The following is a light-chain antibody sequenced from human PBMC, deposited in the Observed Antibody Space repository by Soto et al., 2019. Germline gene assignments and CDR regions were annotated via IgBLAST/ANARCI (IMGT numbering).Light chain of an antibody. J-gene: IGLJ2*01. V-gene: IGLV3-21*04. CDR2: YDS. Sequence: SSELTQPPSMSVAPGKKARITCGGNNIGSKSVHWYQQKPGQAPVLVIYYDSDRPSGIPERFSGSNSGNTATLTISRVEAGDEADYYCQVWDSSSEHVVFGGGTKLTVL. CDR3: QVWDSSSEHVV. CDR1: NIGSKS.